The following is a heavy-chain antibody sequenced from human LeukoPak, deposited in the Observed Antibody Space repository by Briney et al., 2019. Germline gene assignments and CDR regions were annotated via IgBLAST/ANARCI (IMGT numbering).Heavy chain of an antibody. CDR1: GYTLTEFS. J-gene: IGHJ4*02. CDR2: FDPEDGET. V-gene: IGHV1-24*01. CDR3: ATFRRGYSYGPRVYYFDY. D-gene: IGHD5-18*01. Sequence: ASVKVSCKLSGYTLTEFSTHGVRQSPQERRERMGGFDPEDGETIYAQKFQGRVTMTEDTSTDTAYMELSSLRSEDTAVYYCATFRRGYSYGPRVYYFDYWGQGTLVTVSS.